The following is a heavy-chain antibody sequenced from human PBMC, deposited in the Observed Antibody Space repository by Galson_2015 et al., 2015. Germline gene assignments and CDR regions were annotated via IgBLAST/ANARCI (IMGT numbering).Heavy chain of an antibody. D-gene: IGHD3-22*01. CDR3: ARDHGYHYYDSSYIDY. Sequence: SVKVSCKASGYTFTSYGISWVRQTPGQGLEWMGWISAYDGNTNYAQKLQGRVTMTTDTSTSTAYMELRSLRSDDTAVYYCARDHGYHYYDSSYIDYWGPGTVVTVSS. CDR2: ISAYDGNT. CDR1: GYTFTSYG. V-gene: IGHV1-18*04. J-gene: IGHJ4*02.